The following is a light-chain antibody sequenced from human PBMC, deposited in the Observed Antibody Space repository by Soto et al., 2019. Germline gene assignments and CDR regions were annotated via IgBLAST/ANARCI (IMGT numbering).Light chain of an antibody. CDR1: QSVSTS. V-gene: IGKV3D-11*02. J-gene: IGKJ2*01. Sequence: VAKSPATFSVPPPECVTLSCSASQSVSTSLAWYQQKPGKAPRLLIYDASTRATGIPARFSGSGSGTNFTLTISSLEPEDFAVYYCQHCRSWQDTFGQGTRL. CDR3: QHCRSWQDT. CDR2: DAS.